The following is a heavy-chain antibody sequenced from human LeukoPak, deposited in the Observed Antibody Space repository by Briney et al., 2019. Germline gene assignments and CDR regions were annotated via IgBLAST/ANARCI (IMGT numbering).Heavy chain of an antibody. J-gene: IGHJ4*02. V-gene: IGHV4-39*07. CDR2: IYYSGST. Sequence: PSETLSLTCTVSGGSISSSSYYWGWIRQPPGKELEWIGSIYYSGSTYYNPSLKSRVTISVDTSKNQFSLKLSSVTAADTAVYYCASGPRGIVDWNYIDSWGQGTLVTVSS. D-gene: IGHD3-9*01. CDR3: ASGPRGIVDWNYIDS. CDR1: GGSISSSSYY.